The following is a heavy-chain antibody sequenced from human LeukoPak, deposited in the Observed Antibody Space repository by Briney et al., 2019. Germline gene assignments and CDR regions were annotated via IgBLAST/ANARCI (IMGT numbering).Heavy chain of an antibody. CDR3: ARRSTGTGPFDY. J-gene: IGHJ4*02. V-gene: IGHV4-59*08. D-gene: IGHD1-1*01. Sequence: KSSETLSLTCTVSGGSISSYYWSWIRQPPGKGLEWIGYVYNSGSTNYNPSLRSRVTISVDTSKNQFSLKLTSVTAADTAVYYCARRSTGTGPFDYWGQGALVTVS. CDR2: VYNSGST. CDR1: GGSISSYY.